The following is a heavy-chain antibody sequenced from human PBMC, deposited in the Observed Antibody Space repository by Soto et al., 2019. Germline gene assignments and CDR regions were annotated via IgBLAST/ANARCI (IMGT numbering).Heavy chain of an antibody. CDR3: ARGWRYDFWSGYFEF. Sequence: GGSLRLSCAASGFTFNDYYMTWIRQAPGKGLEWISYISISGSNIHYADSVKGRFTISRDNAKKSLYLQMDSLRAEDTAVYFCARGWRYDFWSGYFEFWGQGALVTVSX. D-gene: IGHD3-3*01. CDR2: ISISGSNI. J-gene: IGHJ4*02. CDR1: GFTFNDYY. V-gene: IGHV3-11*01.